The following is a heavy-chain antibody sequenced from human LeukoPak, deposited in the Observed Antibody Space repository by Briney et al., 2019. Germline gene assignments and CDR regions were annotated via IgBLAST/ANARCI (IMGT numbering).Heavy chain of an antibody. J-gene: IGHJ4*02. CDR2: INHSGST. CDR1: GGSFSGYY. CDR3: ARGGDIVVVPAAVRAFDY. D-gene: IGHD2-2*01. Sequence: SETLSLTCAVYGGSFSGYYWSWIRQPPGKGLEWIGEINHSGSTNYNPSLKSRVTISVDTSKNQFSLKLSSVTAADTAVYYCARGGDIVVVPAAVRAFDYWGQGTLVTVSS. V-gene: IGHV4-34*01.